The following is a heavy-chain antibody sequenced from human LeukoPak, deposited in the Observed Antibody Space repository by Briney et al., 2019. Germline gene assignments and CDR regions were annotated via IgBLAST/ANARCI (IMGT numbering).Heavy chain of an antibody. Sequence: GGSLRLSCAASGFTVSSNYMSWVRQAPRKGLEWVANINRDGSERYYVDSVKGRFTISRDDAKSSLYLQMNSLRAEDTAVYYCARRNAMDVWGQGTTVTVSS. V-gene: IGHV3-7*03. J-gene: IGHJ6*02. CDR2: INRDGSER. CDR1: GFTVSSNY. CDR3: ARRNAMDV.